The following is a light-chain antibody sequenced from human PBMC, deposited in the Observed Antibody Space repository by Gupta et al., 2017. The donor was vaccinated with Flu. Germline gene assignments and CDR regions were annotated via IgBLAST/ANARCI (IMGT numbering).Light chain of an antibody. CDR1: STNMGSNT. J-gene: IGLJ2*01. V-gene: IGLV1-44*01. Sequence: QSVLTLPPPASWAPGQRVTISCSGSSTNMGSNTVNCHQQPPGTTPKLIIYSNNRRPAGVPGRFSDSKSGTAASLTISGHAEEEEDDYYSAAGEDSKNGVFGGGTKLTVL. CDR2: SNN. CDR3: AAGEDSKNGV.